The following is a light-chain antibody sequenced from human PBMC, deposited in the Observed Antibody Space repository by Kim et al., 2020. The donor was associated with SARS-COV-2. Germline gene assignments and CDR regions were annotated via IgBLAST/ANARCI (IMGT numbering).Light chain of an antibody. V-gene: IGKV3-15*01. CDR2: DAS. Sequence: PGERATRSCRASQSVSSNLAWYQHKPGQAPRLLIYDASTRATGIPARFSGSGTGTEFTLTISGLQSEDFAAYYCQQYNNWPPELTFGGGTKVDIK. J-gene: IGKJ4*01. CDR3: QQYNNWPPELT. CDR1: QSVSSN.